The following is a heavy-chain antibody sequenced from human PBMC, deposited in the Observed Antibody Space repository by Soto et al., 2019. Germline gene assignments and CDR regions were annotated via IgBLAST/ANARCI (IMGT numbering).Heavy chain of an antibody. Sequence: QVQLVQSGAEVKKPGASVKVSCKASGYTFTSYAMHWVRQAPGQRLEWMGWINAGNGNTKYSQKFQGRVTITRDTSASTAYMVLSSLRSEDTAVYYCARSDGPLGDYWGQGPLVTVSS. CDR2: INAGNGNT. J-gene: IGHJ4*02. D-gene: IGHD4-17*01. CDR3: ARSDGPLGDY. V-gene: IGHV1-3*01. CDR1: GYTFTSYA.